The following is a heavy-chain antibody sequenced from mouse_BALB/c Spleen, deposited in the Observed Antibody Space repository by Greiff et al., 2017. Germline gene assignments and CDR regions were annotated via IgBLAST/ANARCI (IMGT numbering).Heavy chain of an antibody. CDR1: GFDFSRYW. Sequence: EVQVVESGGGLVQPGGSLKLSCAASGFDFSRYWMSWVRQAPGKGLEWIGEINPDSSTINYTPSLKDKFIISRDNAKNTLYLQMSKVRSEDTALYYCARLDYGSSPWYFDVWGAGTTVTVSS. V-gene: IGHV4-1*02. J-gene: IGHJ1*01. CDR2: INPDSSTI. CDR3: ARLDYGSSPWYFDV. D-gene: IGHD1-1*01.